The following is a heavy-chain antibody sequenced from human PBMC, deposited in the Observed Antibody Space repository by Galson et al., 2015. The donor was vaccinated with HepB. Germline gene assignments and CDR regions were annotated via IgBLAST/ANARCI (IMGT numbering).Heavy chain of an antibody. CDR1: GFTFSSYS. D-gene: IGHD3-22*01. CDR2: ISSSSSYI. CDR3: ARARYYYDSSGCSY. J-gene: IGHJ4*02. Sequence: SLRLSCAASGFTFSSYSMNWVHQAPGKGLEWVSSISSSSSYIYYADSVKGRFTISRDNAKNSLYLQMNSLRAEDTAVYYCARARYYYDSSGCSYWGQGTLVTVSS. V-gene: IGHV3-21*01.